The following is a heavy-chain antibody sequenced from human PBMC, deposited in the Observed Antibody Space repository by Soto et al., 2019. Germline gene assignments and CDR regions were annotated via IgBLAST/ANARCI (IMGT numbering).Heavy chain of an antibody. J-gene: IGHJ4*02. V-gene: IGHV4-31*03. Sequence: QVQLQESGPGLVKPSQTLSLPGTVSGGSISSGGYYWSWIRQHPGKGLEWMGYIYYSGSTYYNPSLKSRVTISVDTSKNQFSLKLSSVTAADTAVYYCARGVTMVRGVIHTPYFDYWGQGTLVTVSS. D-gene: IGHD3-10*01. CDR1: GGSISSGGYY. CDR3: ARGVTMVRGVIHTPYFDY. CDR2: IYYSGST.